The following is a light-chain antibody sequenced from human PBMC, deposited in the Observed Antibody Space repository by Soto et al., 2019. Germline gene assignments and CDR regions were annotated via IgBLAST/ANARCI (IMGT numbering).Light chain of an antibody. CDR2: GAT. J-gene: IGKJ4*01. CDR3: KKYDDWLRLT. V-gene: IGKV3D-15*01. Sequence: EVVMTQFPATLSVSPGERATLSCRASQSVNIYLAWYQQKPGQAPRLLIFGATYRATGIPARFSGSGSGTEFNLTIGSLQSEDFGVYFCKKYDDWLRLTFGGGTKVEIK. CDR1: QSVNIY.